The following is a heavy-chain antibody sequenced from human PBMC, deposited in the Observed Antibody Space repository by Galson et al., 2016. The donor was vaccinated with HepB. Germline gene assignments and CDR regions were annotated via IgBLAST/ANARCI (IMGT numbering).Heavy chain of an antibody. J-gene: IGHJ4*02. CDR1: GGSTSSSNYY. CDR2: IYYTGTT. V-gene: IGHV4-39*02. D-gene: IGHD6-19*01. Sequence: LSLTCTVSGGSTSSSNYYWGWIRQPPGKGLEFIGSIYYTGTTYYNPSLKSRVTISLDTGKNHFSLKLSSVTAADTAVYYCARDLVDRSGWVDYWGQGTLVTVSS. CDR3: ARDLVDRSGWVDY.